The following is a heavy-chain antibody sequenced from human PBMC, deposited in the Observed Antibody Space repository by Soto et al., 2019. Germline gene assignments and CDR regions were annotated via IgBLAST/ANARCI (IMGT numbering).Heavy chain of an antibody. CDR2: IDPSDSYT. CDR3: ARRTYDSSGYPSGFDY. D-gene: IGHD3-22*01. CDR1: GYRFNSYW. V-gene: IGHV5-10-1*01. J-gene: IGHJ4*02. Sequence: EVQLVQSGAEVKKPGESLRISCKGSGYRFNSYWISWVRQMPGKGLEWMGRIDPSDSYTNYSPSFQGHVTISAYKSISTAYLQWSSLKASDTAMYYCARRTYDSSGYPSGFDYWGQGTLVTVSS.